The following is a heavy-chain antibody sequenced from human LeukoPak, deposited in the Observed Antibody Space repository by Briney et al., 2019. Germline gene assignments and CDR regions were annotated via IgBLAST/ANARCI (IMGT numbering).Heavy chain of an antibody. J-gene: IGHJ3*02. D-gene: IGHD1-7*01. V-gene: IGHV4-30-4*08. CDR2: IYYSGST. Sequence: PSETLSLTCTVSGGSISSYYWSWIRQPPGKGLEWIGYIYYSGSTYYNPSLKSRVTISVDTSKNQFSLKLSSVTAADTAVYYCARDLPTTAFDIWGQGTMVTVSS. CDR3: ARDLPTTAFDI. CDR1: GGSISSYY.